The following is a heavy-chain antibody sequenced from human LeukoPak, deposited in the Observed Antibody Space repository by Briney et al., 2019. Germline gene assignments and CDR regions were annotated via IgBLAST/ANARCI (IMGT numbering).Heavy chain of an antibody. CDR2: INHSGST. Sequence: SETLSPTCAVYCRSLSDYYWSWIRPPPGKGLELIGEINHSGSTNYNPSLKSRVTISVDTSKNQFSLKLSSVTAADPAVYYCARDKRGKGLKAYYYDSSGYWTIDYWGQGTLVTVCS. V-gene: IGHV4-34*01. D-gene: IGHD3-22*01. CDR1: CRSLSDYY. J-gene: IGHJ4*02. CDR3: ARDKRGKGLKAYYYDSSGYWTIDY.